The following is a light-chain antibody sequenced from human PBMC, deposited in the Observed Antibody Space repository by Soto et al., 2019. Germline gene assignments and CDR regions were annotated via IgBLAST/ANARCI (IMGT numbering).Light chain of an antibody. J-gene: IGLJ3*02. V-gene: IGLV2-14*03. CDR3: TSFTSSSTWV. CDR1: SSDVGGYNY. CDR2: EVS. Sequence: QSALTQPASVSGSPGQSITISCTGTSSDVGGYNYVSWFQQHPGKAPKLKIYEVSNRPSGVSNRFSGSKSGYTASLTISEHQAEDEADYYCTSFTSSSTWVFGGGTKVTVL.